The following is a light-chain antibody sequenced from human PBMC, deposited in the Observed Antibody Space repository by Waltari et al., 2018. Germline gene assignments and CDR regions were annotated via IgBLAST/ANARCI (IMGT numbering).Light chain of an antibody. CDR1: SSNIGSNS. CDR3: GSWDAGLNGWV. CDR2: RNN. Sequence: QSVLSQPPSASGTPGQRVTISCSGSSSNIGSNSVNWYQQLPGTAPKLFIDRNNQRPSGVHAGCSGSKSGTSASLAISGLQSEDEADYYCGSWDAGLNGWVFGGGTKLTVL. J-gene: IGLJ3*02. V-gene: IGLV1-44*01.